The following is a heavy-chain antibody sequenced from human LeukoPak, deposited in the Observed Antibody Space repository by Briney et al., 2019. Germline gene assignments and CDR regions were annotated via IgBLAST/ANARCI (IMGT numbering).Heavy chain of an antibody. Sequence: GASVKVSCKASGYTFATYDINWVRPATGQGLEWMGWMNPNSGDTGYAQKFQGRVTMTRNTSIDTAYMDLSGLRSEDTAVYYCTRGSLSGSSRDYWGQGTLVTISS. CDR2: MNPNSGDT. J-gene: IGHJ4*02. D-gene: IGHD1-26*01. V-gene: IGHV1-8*02. CDR3: TRGSLSGSSRDY. CDR1: GYTFATYD.